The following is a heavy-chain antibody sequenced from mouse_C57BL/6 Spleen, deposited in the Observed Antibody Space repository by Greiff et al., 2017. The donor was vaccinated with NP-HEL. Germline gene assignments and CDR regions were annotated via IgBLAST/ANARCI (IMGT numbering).Heavy chain of an antibody. CDR2: IYPSDSET. Sequence: QVQLQQPGAELVRPGSSVKLSCKASGYTFTSYWMDWVKQRPGQGLEWIGNIYPSDSETHYNQKFKDKATLTVDKSSSTAYMQLSSLTSEDSAVYYCARDYGSSTFDYWGQGTTLTVSS. CDR1: GYTFTSYW. D-gene: IGHD1-1*01. V-gene: IGHV1-61*01. CDR3: ARDYGSSTFDY. J-gene: IGHJ2*01.